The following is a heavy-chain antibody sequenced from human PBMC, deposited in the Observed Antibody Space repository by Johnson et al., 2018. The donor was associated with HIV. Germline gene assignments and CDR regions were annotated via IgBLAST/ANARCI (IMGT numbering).Heavy chain of an antibody. Sequence: MQLVESGGGVVQPGRSLRLSCAASGLTVRSNYMSWVRQAPGKGLEWVANIKQDGSEKYYVDSVKGRFTISRDNAKNSVYLQMNSLRVADTAIYYCARGGSTAGFDIWGQGTMVTVSS. D-gene: IGHD6-19*01. J-gene: IGHJ3*02. CDR1: GLTVRSNY. V-gene: IGHV3-7*01. CDR2: IKQDGSEK. CDR3: ARGGSTAGFDI.